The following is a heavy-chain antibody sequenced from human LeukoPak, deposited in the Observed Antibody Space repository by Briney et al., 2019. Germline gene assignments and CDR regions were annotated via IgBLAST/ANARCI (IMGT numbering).Heavy chain of an antibody. Sequence: PSETLSLTCTVSGYSISSGYYWGWIRQPPGKGLEWIGSIYHSGSTYYNPSLKSRVTISVDTSKNQFSLKLSSVTAADTAVYYCARDGVLTGYYSNWFDPWGQGTLVTVSS. CDR3: ARDGVLTGYYSNWFDP. D-gene: IGHD3-9*01. V-gene: IGHV4-38-2*02. CDR2: IYHSGST. CDR1: GYSISSGYY. J-gene: IGHJ5*02.